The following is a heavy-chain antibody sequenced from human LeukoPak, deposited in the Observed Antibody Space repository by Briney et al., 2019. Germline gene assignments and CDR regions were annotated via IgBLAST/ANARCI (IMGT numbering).Heavy chain of an antibody. J-gene: IGHJ4*02. CDR3: ARVDESSGYRPCDY. D-gene: IGHD3-22*01. V-gene: IGHV3-11*04. CDR1: GFTFSDFY. Sequence: GGSLRLSCAASGFTFSDFYMSWIRQAPGKGLEWVPYISSSGSTTYYADSVKGRVTISRDNAKNSVDLQLNRLRAEDTAVYYCARVDESSGYRPCDYWGQGTLVTVSS. CDR2: ISSSGSTT.